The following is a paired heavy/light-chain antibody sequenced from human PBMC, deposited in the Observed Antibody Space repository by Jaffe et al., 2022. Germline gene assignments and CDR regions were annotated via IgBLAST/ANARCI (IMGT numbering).Heavy chain of an antibody. CDR2: ISSSSSTI. J-gene: IGHJ6*03. CDR1: GFTFSSYS. CDR3: ARDRATWCPPDLYYYYMDV. D-gene: IGHD2-8*02. V-gene: IGHV3-48*01. Sequence: EVQLVESGGGLVQPGGSLRLSCAASGFTFSSYSMNWVRQAPGKGLEWVSYISSSSSTIYYADSVKGRFTISRDNAKNSLYLQMNSLRAEDTAVYYCARDRATWCPPDLYYYYMDVWGKGTTVTVSS.
Light chain of an antibody. Sequence: DIQLTQSPSFLSASVGDRVTITCRASQGISSYLAWYQQKPGKAPKLLIYAASTLQSGVPSRFSGSGSGTEFTLTISSLQPEDFATYYCQQLNSYPRTFGPGTKVDIK. J-gene: IGKJ3*01. CDR3: QQLNSYPRT. CDR1: QGISSY. CDR2: AAS. V-gene: IGKV1-9*01.